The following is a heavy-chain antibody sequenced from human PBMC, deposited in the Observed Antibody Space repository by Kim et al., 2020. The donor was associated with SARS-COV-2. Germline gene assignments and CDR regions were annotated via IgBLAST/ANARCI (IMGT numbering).Heavy chain of an antibody. CDR1: GFTFSSYW. V-gene: IGHV3-74*01. CDR3: ATQLFDYYGSGSWGWFDP. Sequence: GGSLRLSCAASGFTFSSYWMHWVRQAPGKGLVWVSRINSDGSSTSYADSVKGRFTISRDNAKNTLYLQMNSLRAEDTAVYYCATQLFDYYGSGSWGWFDPWGQGTLVTVSS. J-gene: IGHJ5*02. CDR2: INSDGSST. D-gene: IGHD3-10*01.